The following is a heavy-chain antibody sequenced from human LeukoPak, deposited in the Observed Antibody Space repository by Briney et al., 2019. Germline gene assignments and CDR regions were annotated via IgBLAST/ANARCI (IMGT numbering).Heavy chain of an antibody. CDR2: ISGSGGST. D-gene: IGHD3-10*01. Sequence: GGSLRLSCAASGFTFSSYAMSWVRQAPGKGLEWVSAISGSGGSTYYADSVKGRFTISRDNSKNTLYLQMNSLRDEDTAVYYCARSSRGVQGVITPPKYWGQGTLVTVSS. V-gene: IGHV3-23*01. J-gene: IGHJ4*02. CDR1: GFTFSSYA. CDR3: ARSSRGVQGVITPPKY.